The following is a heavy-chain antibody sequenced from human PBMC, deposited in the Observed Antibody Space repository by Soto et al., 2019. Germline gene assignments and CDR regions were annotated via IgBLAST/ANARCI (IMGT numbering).Heavy chain of an antibody. CDR1: GYTFTSYY. D-gene: IGHD2-2*01. V-gene: IGHV1-46*01. CDR3: ARDQIVVVPAAGYYYYYGMDV. J-gene: IGHJ6*02. CDR2: INPSGGST. Sequence: ASVKVSCKASGYTFTSYYMHWVRQAPGQGLEWMGIINPSGGSTSYAQKFQGRVTMTRDTSTSTVYMELSSLRSEDTAVYYCARDQIVVVPAAGYYYYYGMDVCGQGTTVTVS.